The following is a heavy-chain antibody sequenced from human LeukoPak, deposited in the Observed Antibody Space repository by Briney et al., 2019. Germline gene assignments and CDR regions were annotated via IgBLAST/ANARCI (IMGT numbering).Heavy chain of an antibody. CDR3: VRGYSFGPYGMDV. CDR1: GFPFSSYA. D-gene: IGHD2-15*01. V-gene: IGHV3-64D*09. CDR2: ISDGGGST. Sequence: GGSLRLSCSASGFPFSSYAMHWVRQAPGKGLEYVSAISDGGGSTYYADSVKGRFTISRDNSKNTLYPQMSSLRADDTAVYFCVRGYSFGPYGMDVWGQGTTVTVSS. J-gene: IGHJ6*02.